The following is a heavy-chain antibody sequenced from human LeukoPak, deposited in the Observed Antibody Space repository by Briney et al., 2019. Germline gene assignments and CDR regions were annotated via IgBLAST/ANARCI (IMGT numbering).Heavy chain of an antibody. Sequence: PSETLSPTCTISSVSFSSYYWSWVRQPAGKGLEWIGRIYTSGSTNYNPSLKSRVTMSVDTSKNQFSLKLSSVTAADTAVYYCAREIKEDYFDYWGQGTLVTVSS. CDR1: SVSFSSYY. CDR2: IYTSGST. J-gene: IGHJ4*02. V-gene: IGHV4-4*07. CDR3: AREIKEDYFDY.